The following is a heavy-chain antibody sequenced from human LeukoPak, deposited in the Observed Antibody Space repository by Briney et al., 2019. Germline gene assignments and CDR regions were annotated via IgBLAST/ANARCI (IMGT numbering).Heavy chain of an antibody. J-gene: IGHJ6*03. V-gene: IGHV3-74*01. CDR2: INSDGSST. CDR1: GFTFTSYW. CDR3: ARGARGYYYYMDV. Sequence: GGSLRLSCAASGFTFTSYWMHWVRQAPGKGLVWVSRINSDGSSTSYADSAKGRFTISRDNAKNTLYLQMNSLRAEDTAVYYCARGARGYYYYMDVWGKGTTVTVSS. D-gene: IGHD3-10*01.